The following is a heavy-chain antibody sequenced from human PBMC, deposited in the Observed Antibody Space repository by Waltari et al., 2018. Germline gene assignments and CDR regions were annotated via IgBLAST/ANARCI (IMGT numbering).Heavy chain of an antibody. CDR3: ARDLFDCGGDCHSGNWFDP. V-gene: IGHV3-33*01. CDR1: GFTFSSYG. Sequence: QVQLVESGGGVVQPGRSLRLSCAASGFTFSSYGMHWVRQAPGKGLEWVAVIWYDGSNKYYADSVNGRFTISRDNSKNTLYLQMNSLRAEDTAVYYCARDLFDCGGDCHSGNWFDPWGQGTLVTVSS. D-gene: IGHD2-21*02. J-gene: IGHJ5*02. CDR2: IWYDGSNK.